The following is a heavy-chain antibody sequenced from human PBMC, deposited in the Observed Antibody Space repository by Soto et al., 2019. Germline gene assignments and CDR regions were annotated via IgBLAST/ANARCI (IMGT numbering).Heavy chain of an antibody. D-gene: IGHD3-10*01. J-gene: IGHJ3*02. CDR2: INAGNGNT. V-gene: IGHV1-3*01. CDR1: GYSFTSYA. Sequence: ASVRVSFKACGYSFTSYAMHWVRQAPGQRLEWMGWINAGNGNTKYSQKFQGRVTITRDTSASTAYTELSSLRSEDTAVYYCAMGESITINEMVTSDFYIWGLRTTVTISS. CDR3: AMGESITINEMVTSDFYI.